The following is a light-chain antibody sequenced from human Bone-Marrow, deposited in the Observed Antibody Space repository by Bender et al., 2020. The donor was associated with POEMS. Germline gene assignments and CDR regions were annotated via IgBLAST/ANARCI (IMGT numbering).Light chain of an antibody. CDR2: DVS. CDR3: CSYAGSYTLV. Sequence: QSALTQPPSVSGSPGQSVSISCTGTSSDVGGYDYVSWYQHHPGKAPKVMVYDVSKRPSGVHDRFSGSKSGNTASLIISGLQPEDEAEYYCCSYAGSYTLVFGGGTNLTVL. V-gene: IGLV2-11*01. J-gene: IGLJ3*02. CDR1: SSDVGGYDY.